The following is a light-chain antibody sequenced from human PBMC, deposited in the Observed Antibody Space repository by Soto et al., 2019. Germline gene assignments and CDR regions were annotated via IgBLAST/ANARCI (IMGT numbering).Light chain of an antibody. CDR3: QQYGSSPWM. CDR1: QSVSSNY. J-gene: IGKJ1*01. Sequence: EIVLTQSPATQSLSPGERAALSCGASQSVSSNYLAWYQQKPGLAPRLLIYDASRRATGIPDRFSGSGSGADFIPSISRLEPEDFAVYYCQQYGSSPWMFGQGTKVDIK. V-gene: IGKV3D-20*01. CDR2: DAS.